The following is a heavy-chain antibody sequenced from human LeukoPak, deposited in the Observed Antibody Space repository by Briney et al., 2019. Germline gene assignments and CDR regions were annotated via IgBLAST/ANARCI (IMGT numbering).Heavy chain of an antibody. CDR2: IYYSGST. V-gene: IGHV4-39*01. CDR3: ASEQIVLMVYAQKAAFDI. J-gene: IGHJ3*02. D-gene: IGHD2-8*01. Sequence: SETLSLTCTVSGGSISSSSYYWGWIRQPPGKGLEWIGSIYYSGSTYYNPSLKSRVTISVDTSKNQFSLKLSSVTAADTAVYCCASEQIVLMVYAQKAAFDIWGQGTMVTVSS. CDR1: GGSISSSSYY.